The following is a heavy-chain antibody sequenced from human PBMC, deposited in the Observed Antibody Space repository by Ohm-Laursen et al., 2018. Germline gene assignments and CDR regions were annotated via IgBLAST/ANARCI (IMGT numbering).Heavy chain of an antibody. CDR1: GASISSYY. CDR3: ARYNIGSWFDP. D-gene: IGHD5-12*01. J-gene: IGHJ5*02. CDR2: IYASGTT. V-gene: IGHV4-59*10. Sequence: SDTLSLTCAVSGASISSYYWSWIRQPAGKGLEWIGRIYASGTTYYNPSLTSRVTMSLDTSKNQFSLNLSSVTAADTAVYYCARYNIGSWFDPWGQGTLVTVSS.